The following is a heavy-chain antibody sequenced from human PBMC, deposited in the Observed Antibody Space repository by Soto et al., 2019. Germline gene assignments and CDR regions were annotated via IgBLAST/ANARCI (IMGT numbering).Heavy chain of an antibody. D-gene: IGHD6-13*01. CDR3: ARVRYSSSWSKGAFDI. CDR2: INAGNGNT. CDR1: GYTFTSYG. V-gene: IGHV1-3*01. J-gene: IGHJ3*02. Sequence: ASVKVSCKASGYTFTSYGISWVRQAPGQRLEWMGWINAGNGNTKYAQKFQGRVTITRDTSASTAYMELSSLRSEDTAVYYCARVRYSSSWSKGAFDIWGQGTMVTVS.